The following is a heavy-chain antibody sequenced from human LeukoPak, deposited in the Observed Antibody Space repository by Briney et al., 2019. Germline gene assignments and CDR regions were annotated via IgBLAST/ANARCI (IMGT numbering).Heavy chain of an antibody. CDR2: ISWDGGST. V-gene: IGHV3-43*01. CDR3: AKARYCSSTSCPDNWFDP. D-gene: IGHD2-2*01. Sequence: PGGSLRLSCAASGFTFDDYTMHWVRHAPGKGLEGVSLISWDGGSTYYADSVKGRFTISRDNSKNSLYLQMNSLRTEDTALYYCAKARYCSSTSCPDNWFDPWGQGTLVTVSS. CDR1: GFTFDDYT. J-gene: IGHJ5*02.